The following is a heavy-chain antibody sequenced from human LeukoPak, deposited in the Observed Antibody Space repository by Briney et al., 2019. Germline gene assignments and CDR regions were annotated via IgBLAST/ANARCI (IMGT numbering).Heavy chain of an antibody. CDR3: ARGETMDV. Sequence: GGSLRLSCVALDFSFETYWMSWVRQAPGKGLQWVANINEDGTEKHYVGSVRGRFTISRDNAESSLHLQMNSLRPDDLGVYYCARGETMDVWGKGTMVTVSS. V-gene: IGHV3-7*01. CDR1: DFSFETYW. D-gene: IGHD5-24*01. CDR2: INEDGTEK. J-gene: IGHJ6*03.